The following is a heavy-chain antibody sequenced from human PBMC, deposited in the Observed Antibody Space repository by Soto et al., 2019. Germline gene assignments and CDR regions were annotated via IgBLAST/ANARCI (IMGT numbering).Heavy chain of an antibody. D-gene: IGHD6-6*01. CDR1: GGSISSGGYY. J-gene: IGHJ6*02. CDR3: ARDLQYSSSTLSRVYYYYYGMDV. Sequence: PSETLSLTCTVSGGSISSGGYYWSWIRQHPGKGLEWIGYIYYSGSTYYNPSLKSRVTISVDTSKNQFSLKLSSVTAADTAVYYCARDLQYSSSTLSRVYYYYYGMDVWGQGTTVTVS. V-gene: IGHV4-31*03. CDR2: IYYSGST.